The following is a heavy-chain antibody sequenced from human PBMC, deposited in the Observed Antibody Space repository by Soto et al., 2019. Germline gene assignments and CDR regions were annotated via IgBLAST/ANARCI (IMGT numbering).Heavy chain of an antibody. J-gene: IGHJ4*02. V-gene: IGHV3-33*01. CDR1: GFTFSSYG. Sequence: GGSLRLSCAASGFTFSSYGMHWVRQAPGKGLEWVAVIWYDGSNKYYADSVKGRFTISRDNSKNTLYLQMNSLRAEDTAVYYCARDRRDGYDPSRAYFDYWGQGTLVTVSS. D-gene: IGHD5-12*01. CDR3: ARDRRDGYDPSRAYFDY. CDR2: IWYDGSNK.